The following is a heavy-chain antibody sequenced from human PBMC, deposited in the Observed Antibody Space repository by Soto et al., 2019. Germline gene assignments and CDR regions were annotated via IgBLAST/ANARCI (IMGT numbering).Heavy chain of an antibody. CDR1: GFSVSTKY. V-gene: IGHV3-66*01. CDR3: AKVMVVDTAMVRLFFSDYYYMDV. CDR2: IQSGGST. Sequence: PGGSLRLSCAASGFSVSTKYMSWVRQAPGKGLEWLSLIQSGGSTYYADSVKGRFTISRDNSKNTLYLQMNSLRAEDTAVYYCAKVMVVDTAMVRLFFSDYYYMDVWGKGTTVTVSS. D-gene: IGHD5-18*01. J-gene: IGHJ6*03.